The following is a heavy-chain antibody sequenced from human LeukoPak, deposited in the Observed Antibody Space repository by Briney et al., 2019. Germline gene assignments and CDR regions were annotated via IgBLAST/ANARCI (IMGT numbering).Heavy chain of an antibody. J-gene: IGHJ3*02. V-gene: IGHV3-7*01. Sequence: PGGSLRLSCAASGFTFSSYWMSWVRQAPGKGLEWVANIKQDGSEKYYVDSVKGRITISRDNAKNSLYLQMNSLRAEDTAVYYCARDAFSRITVFGVVSDAFDIWGQGIMVTVSS. CDR2: IKQDGSEK. CDR1: GFTFSSYW. D-gene: IGHD3-3*01. CDR3: ARDAFSRITVFGVVSDAFDI.